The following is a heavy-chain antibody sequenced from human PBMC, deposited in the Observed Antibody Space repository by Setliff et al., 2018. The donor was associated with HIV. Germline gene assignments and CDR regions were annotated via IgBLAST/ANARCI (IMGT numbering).Heavy chain of an antibody. D-gene: IGHD3-3*01. J-gene: IGHJ4*02. CDR3: SRGPTIRGSFTGVVYTAPLPSFDT. CDR1: GGSFSGFS. CDR2: INNYGVT. V-gene: IGHV4-34*01. Sequence: LSLTCAVYGGSFSGFSWNWVRQPPGKGLEWIGDINNYGVTLYTSSLAGRVTISVDTSKNQFSLTLKSLTVADTALYFCSRGPTIRGSFTGVVYTAPLPSFDTWSQGSLVTVSS.